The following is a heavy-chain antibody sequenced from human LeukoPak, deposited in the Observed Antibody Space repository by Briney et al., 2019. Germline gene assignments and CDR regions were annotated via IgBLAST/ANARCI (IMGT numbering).Heavy chain of an antibody. CDR2: IIPIFGTA. D-gene: IGHD2-15*01. CDR1: GGTFSSYA. CDR3: ARVGGVVAATETFDY. V-gene: IGHV1-69*05. Sequence: SMKVSRKASGGTFSSYAISWVRQAPGQGLEWMGRIIPIFGTANYAQKFQGRVTITTDESTSTAYMELSSLRSEDTAVYYCARVGGVVAATETFDYWGQGTLVTVSS. J-gene: IGHJ4*02.